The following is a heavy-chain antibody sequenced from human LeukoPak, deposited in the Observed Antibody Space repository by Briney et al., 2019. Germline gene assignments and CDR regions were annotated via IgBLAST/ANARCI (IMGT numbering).Heavy chain of an antibody. Sequence: PGGSLRLSCAASGFTFNSYSMNWVRQAPGKGLEWVSYISSRSTSIYYADSVKGRFTISRDNAKNSLYLQMNSLRDEDTAVYYRARDQGVAAAGTSYFDYWGQGTLVTVSS. V-gene: IGHV3-48*02. CDR2: ISSRSTSI. D-gene: IGHD6-13*01. CDR3: ARDQGVAAAGTSYFDY. CDR1: GFTFNSYS. J-gene: IGHJ4*02.